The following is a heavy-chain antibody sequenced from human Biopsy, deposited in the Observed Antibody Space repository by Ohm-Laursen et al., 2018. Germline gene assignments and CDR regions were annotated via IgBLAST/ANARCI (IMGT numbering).Heavy chain of an antibody. CDR3: ARATNSTGWPYYYFYGMDV. Sequence: TLSLTCTVSGGSISSDYWSWIRQTPGKGLEWIGYIYYSGSTNYNPSLKSRVTISVDTSKNQFSLRLNSVTAVDTAVYYCARATNSTGWPYYYFYGMDVWGQGTTVTVSS. V-gene: IGHV4-59*01. CDR1: GGSISSDY. CDR2: IYYSGST. J-gene: IGHJ6*02. D-gene: IGHD2/OR15-2a*01.